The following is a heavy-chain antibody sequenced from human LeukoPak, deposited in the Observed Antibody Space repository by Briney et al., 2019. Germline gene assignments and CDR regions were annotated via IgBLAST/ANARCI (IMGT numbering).Heavy chain of an antibody. Sequence: ASVKVSRKASGYTFTGYYMHWVRQAPGQGLEWMGWINPNSGGTNYAQKFQGRVTMTRDTSISTAYMELSRLRSDDTAVYYCARDSSSWSLPAYWGQGTLVTVSS. D-gene: IGHD6-13*01. CDR2: INPNSGGT. J-gene: IGHJ4*02. CDR3: ARDSSSWSLPAY. CDR1: GYTFTGYY. V-gene: IGHV1-2*02.